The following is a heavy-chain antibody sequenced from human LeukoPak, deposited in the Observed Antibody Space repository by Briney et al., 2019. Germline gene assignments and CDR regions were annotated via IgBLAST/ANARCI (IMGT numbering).Heavy chain of an antibody. CDR2: ITSGSDAK. V-gene: IGHV3-48*01. Sequence: GALRPPCAAPGITFRNQTMNLVRQAPGKGLEWVSFITSGSDAKYYADSVKGRFTISRDNAKNSLYLQMDSLRAEDTAVYYCARVVPDHIEMATESYWGQGTLVTVSS. CDR1: GITFRNQT. J-gene: IGHJ4*02. D-gene: IGHD5-24*01. CDR3: ARVVPDHIEMATESY.